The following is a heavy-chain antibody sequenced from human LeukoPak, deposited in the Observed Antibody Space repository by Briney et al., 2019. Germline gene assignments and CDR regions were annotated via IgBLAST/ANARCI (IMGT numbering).Heavy chain of an antibody. V-gene: IGHV4-59*01. CDR2: IYYSGYT. D-gene: IGHD3-10*01. Sequence: PSETLSLTCTVSGGSISSYYWSWIRQPPGKGLEWIGYIYYSGYTNYNPSLKSRVTVSVDTSKNQFSLKLSSVTAADTAVYYCARTTMVRGTYYMDVWGKGTTVTISS. J-gene: IGHJ6*03. CDR1: GGSISSYY. CDR3: ARTTMVRGTYYMDV.